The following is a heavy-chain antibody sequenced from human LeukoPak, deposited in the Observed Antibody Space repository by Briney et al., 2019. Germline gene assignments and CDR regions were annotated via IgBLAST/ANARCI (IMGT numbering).Heavy chain of an antibody. D-gene: IGHD6-13*01. V-gene: IGHV1-18*01. Sequence: GASVKVSCKASGYTFTSYGISWVRQAPGQGFEWMGWISAYNGNTNYAQKLQGRVTMTTDTSTSTAYMELRSLRSDDTAVYYCARTRRQQQLNWFDPWGQGTLVTVSS. CDR1: GYTFTSYG. CDR2: ISAYNGNT. CDR3: ARTRRQQQLNWFDP. J-gene: IGHJ5*02.